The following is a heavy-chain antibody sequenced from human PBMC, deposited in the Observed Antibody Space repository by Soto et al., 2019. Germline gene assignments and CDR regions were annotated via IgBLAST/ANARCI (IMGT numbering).Heavy chain of an antibody. Sequence: ASVKVSCKASGGTFSSYAISWVRQAPGQGLEWMGGIIPIFGTANYAQKFQGRVTITADESTSTAYMELSSLRSEDTAVYYCARDLGFACSGGSCYSLIVRPKPDYYYYGMDVWGQGTTVTVSS. D-gene: IGHD2-15*01. J-gene: IGHJ6*02. V-gene: IGHV1-69*13. CDR2: IIPIFGTA. CDR1: GGTFSSYA. CDR3: ARDLGFACSGGSCYSLIVRPKPDYYYYGMDV.